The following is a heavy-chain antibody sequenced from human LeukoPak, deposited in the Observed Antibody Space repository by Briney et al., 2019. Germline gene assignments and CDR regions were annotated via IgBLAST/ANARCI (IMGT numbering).Heavy chain of an antibody. D-gene: IGHD3-22*01. CDR1: GYTFTGYY. Sequence: ASVKVSCKASGYTFTGYYMHWVRQAPGQGLKWMGWINANSGDTKYAQKFQGRVTMTRDTSISTAYMELSRLRSDDTAMYYCAREISGYSDYWGQGTLVTVSS. CDR2: INANSGDT. CDR3: AREISGYSDY. J-gene: IGHJ4*02. V-gene: IGHV1-2*02.